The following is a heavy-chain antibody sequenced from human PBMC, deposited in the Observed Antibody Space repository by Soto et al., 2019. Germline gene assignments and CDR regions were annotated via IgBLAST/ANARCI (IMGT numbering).Heavy chain of an antibody. Sequence: SQTLSLTCAISGDSVSSNSAAWNWIRQSPSRGLEWLGRTYYRSKWYNDYEVSVKSRITINPDTSKNQLSLQLNSVTPEDTAVYYCARENEIAAAGPNWFDPWGQGTLVTVSS. V-gene: IGHV6-1*01. CDR1: GDSVSSNSAA. CDR3: ARENEIAAAGPNWFDP. CDR2: TYYRSKWYN. J-gene: IGHJ5*02. D-gene: IGHD6-13*01.